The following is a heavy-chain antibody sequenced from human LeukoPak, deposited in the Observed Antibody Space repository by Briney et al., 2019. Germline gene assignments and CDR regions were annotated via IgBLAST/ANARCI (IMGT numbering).Heavy chain of an antibody. CDR1: GYTFTSYD. J-gene: IGHJ5*02. CDR3: ARASISNFRFGVVIGNNWFDP. V-gene: IGHV1-8*01. CDR2: MNPNSGST. Sequence: GASVKVSCKASGYTFTSYDINWVRQATGQGLEWTGWMNPNSGSTGYAQKFQGRVTMTRNTSISTAYMELSSLRSEDTAVYYCARASISNFRFGVVIGNNWFDPWGQGTLVTVSS. D-gene: IGHD3-3*01.